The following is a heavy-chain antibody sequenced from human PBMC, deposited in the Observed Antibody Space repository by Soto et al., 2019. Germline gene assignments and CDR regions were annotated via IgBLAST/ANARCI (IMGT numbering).Heavy chain of an antibody. J-gene: IGHJ6*03. D-gene: IGHD3-3*01. CDR1: GYTFTSYD. CDR2: MNPNSGNT. Sequence: GASVKVSCKASGYTFTSYDVNWVRQATGQGLEWMGWMNPNSGNTGYAQKFQGRVTMTRNTSISTAYMELSSLISEDTAVYYCARGLVLGYDFWSGYHGVDYYYYIYVCGQETTVTISS. V-gene: IGHV1-8*01. CDR3: ARGLVLGYDFWSGYHGVDYYYYIYV.